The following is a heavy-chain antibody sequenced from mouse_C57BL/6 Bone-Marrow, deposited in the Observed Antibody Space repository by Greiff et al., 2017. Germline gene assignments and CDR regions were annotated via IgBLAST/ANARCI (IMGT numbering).Heavy chain of an antibody. V-gene: IGHV1-19*01. CDR3: ASCPFAD. J-gene: IGHJ3*01. CDR2: IKPYNGGT. CDR1: GYTFTDYY. Sequence: VQLKESGPVLVKPGASVKMSCKASGYTFTDYYMNWVKQSHGKSLEWIGVIKPYNGGTSYNQKFKGNATLTVDKASSTAYMELNSLTSEDSAVYYCASCPFADWGQGTLVTVSA.